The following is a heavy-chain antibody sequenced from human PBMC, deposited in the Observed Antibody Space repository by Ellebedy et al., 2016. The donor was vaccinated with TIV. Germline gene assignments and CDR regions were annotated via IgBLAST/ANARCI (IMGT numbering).Heavy chain of an antibody. V-gene: IGHV3-30*18. J-gene: IGHJ6*03. CDR2: ISYDGSRT. D-gene: IGHD6-19*01. CDR1: GFTFSIFA. Sequence: GGSLRLXXAASGFTFSIFAMHWVRQAPGKGLEWVAVISYDGSRTFYAHSVKGRFTISRDNSKSTLYLQTDRLRPDDTAVYYCAKEVEDLAVYYSMDVWGKGTTVAVSS. CDR3: AKEVEDLAVYYSMDV.